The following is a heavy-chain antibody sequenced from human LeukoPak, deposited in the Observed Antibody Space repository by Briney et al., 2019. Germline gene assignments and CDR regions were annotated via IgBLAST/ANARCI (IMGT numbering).Heavy chain of an antibody. CDR1: VFLFSNSW. CDR3: TTDWHPNFPFI. D-gene: IGHD5-24*01. V-gene: IGHV3-15*01. Sequence: GGPLTLSCAASVFLFSNSWMSWLRQATGKALEWVGRIKSKTDGETTDYAAPVKGRFTISRDDSKNTLYLQMNSLKTEDTAVYYCTTDWHPNFPFIWGQGATVTVSS. J-gene: IGHJ6*02. CDR2: IKSKTDGETT.